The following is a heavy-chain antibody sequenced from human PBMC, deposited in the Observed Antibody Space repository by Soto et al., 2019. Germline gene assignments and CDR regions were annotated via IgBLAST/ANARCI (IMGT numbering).Heavy chain of an antibody. J-gene: IGHJ5*02. CDR1: GFTFSSYA. Sequence: EVQLLESGGGSVQPGGSLRLSCAASGFTFSSYAMTWARQAPGKGLEWVSGISESGDNPYYADSVKGRFSISRDDSKNTLYLQMNSLRVEDTAVYYCTRGRGYGVPFDPWGQGTLVTVSS. CDR3: TRGRGYGVPFDP. D-gene: IGHD5-12*01. V-gene: IGHV3-23*01. CDR2: ISESGDNP.